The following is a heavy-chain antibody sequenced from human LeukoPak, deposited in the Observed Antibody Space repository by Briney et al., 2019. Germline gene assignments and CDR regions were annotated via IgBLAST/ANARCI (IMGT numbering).Heavy chain of an antibody. CDR1: GFTFSDYY. CDR3: ARDKVNIVVVPAATSTPRFDY. CDR2: ISSSSSYT. Sequence: GGSLRLSCAASGFTFSDYYMSWISQAPGEGLEWVSYISSSSSYTNYADSVKGRFTISRDNAKNSLFLQMTSLRAEETAVYYCARDKVNIVVVPAATSTPRFDYWGQGTLVTVSS. V-gene: IGHV3-11*06. J-gene: IGHJ4*02. D-gene: IGHD2-2*01.